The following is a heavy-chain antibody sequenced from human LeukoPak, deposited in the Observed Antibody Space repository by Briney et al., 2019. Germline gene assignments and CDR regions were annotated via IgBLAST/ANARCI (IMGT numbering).Heavy chain of an antibody. CDR1: GFTFSSYE. J-gene: IGHJ5*02. V-gene: IGHV3-48*03. Sequence: GGSLRLSCAASGFTFSSYEMNWVRQAPGKGLEWVSYISSSGSTIYYADSVKGRFTISRDNAKNSLYLQMNSLRAEDTAAYYCARDRYSTLGDMVRGVFDPWGQGTLVTVSS. CDR2: ISSSGSTI. D-gene: IGHD3-10*01. CDR3: ARDRYSTLGDMVRGVFDP.